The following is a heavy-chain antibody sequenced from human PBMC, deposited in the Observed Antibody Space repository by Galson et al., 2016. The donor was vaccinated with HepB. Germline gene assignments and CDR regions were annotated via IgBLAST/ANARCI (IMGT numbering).Heavy chain of an antibody. V-gene: IGHV3-7*03. CDR2: IKQDGSEK. J-gene: IGHJ6*02. CDR1: GFTFGSYS. CDR3: ARGRGVDV. Sequence: SLRLSCAASGFTFGSYSMTWVRQAPGKGLEWVANIKQDGSEKYYVDSVKGRFTISRDNAKNSLYLQMNSLRGEDTAVYYCARGRGVDVWGQGTTVTVSS.